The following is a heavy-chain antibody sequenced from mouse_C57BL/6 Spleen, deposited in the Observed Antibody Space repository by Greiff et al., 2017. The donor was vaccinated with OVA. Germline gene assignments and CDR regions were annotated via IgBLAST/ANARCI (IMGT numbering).Heavy chain of an antibody. CDR2: IYPGDGDT. J-gene: IGHJ4*01. V-gene: IGHV1-82*01. CDR1: GYAFSSSW. CDR3: ASPPLDYYAMDY. Sequence: VQLQQSGPELVKPGASVKISCKASGYAFSSSWMNWVKQRPGKGLEWIGRIYPGDGDTNYNGKFKGKATLTADKSSSTAYMQLSSLTSEDSAVYFCASPPLDYYAMDYWGQGTSVTVSS.